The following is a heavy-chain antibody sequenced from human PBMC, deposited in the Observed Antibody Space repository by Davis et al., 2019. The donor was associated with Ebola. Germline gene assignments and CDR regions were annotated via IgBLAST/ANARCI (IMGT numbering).Heavy chain of an antibody. CDR2: IIPAYGIV. Sequence: AASVKVSCKASGGTLSTDGFSWVRQVPGQGLECMGRIIPAYGIVAYSDTFEDRVTITADTSTATVYMELSSLRPEDTAVYYCAREMTTVTTLASWGQGTLVTVSA. CDR1: GGTLSTDG. D-gene: IGHD4-17*01. V-gene: IGHV1-69*04. CDR3: AREMTTVTTLAS. J-gene: IGHJ4*02.